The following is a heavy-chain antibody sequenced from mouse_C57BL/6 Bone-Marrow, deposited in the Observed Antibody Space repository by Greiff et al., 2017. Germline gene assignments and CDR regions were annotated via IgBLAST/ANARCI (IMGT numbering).Heavy chain of an antibody. CDR3: ARDWDPAWFAY. V-gene: IGHV1-81*01. J-gene: IGHJ3*01. CDR2: IYPRSGNT. CDR1: GYTFTSYG. Sequence: QVHVKQSGAELARPGASVKLSCKASGYTFTSYGISWVKQRTGQGLEWIGEIYPRSGNTYYNEKFKGKATLTADKSSSTAYMELRSLTSEDSAVYFCARDWDPAWFAYWGQGTLVTVSA. D-gene: IGHD4-1*01.